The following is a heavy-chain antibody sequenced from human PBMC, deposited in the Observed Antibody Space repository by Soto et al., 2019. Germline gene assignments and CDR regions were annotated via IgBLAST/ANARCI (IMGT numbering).Heavy chain of an antibody. CDR1: GFTFSSNS. V-gene: IGHV3-21*01. CDR2: ISGTSNHI. D-gene: IGHD1-26*01. Sequence: KSGGSLRLSCAASGFTFSSNSIIWVRQAPGKGLEWVAYISGTSNHIYYADSVRGRFTISRDNSKNSVFLQMNGLRAEDTAIYYCARLVGAYQHYLDYWGQGTLVTVSS. J-gene: IGHJ4*02. CDR3: ARLVGAYQHYLDY.